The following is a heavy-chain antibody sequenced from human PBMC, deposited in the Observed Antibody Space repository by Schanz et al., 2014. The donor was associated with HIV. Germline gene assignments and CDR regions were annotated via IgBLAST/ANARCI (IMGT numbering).Heavy chain of an antibody. D-gene: IGHD3-10*01. Sequence: VRLVESGGGLVQPGRSLRLSCAASGLTFNSFGIHWVRQAPGKGLEWVAVISYDAVNKFYADSVQGRFTISRDDSKNTVSLQMDDLRDEDTALYYCARDALPSSVRGMISNWFDPWGQGTLVTVSS. CDR3: ARDALPSSVRGMISNWFDP. CDR1: GLTFNSFG. V-gene: IGHV3-30*03. CDR2: ISYDAVNK. J-gene: IGHJ5*02.